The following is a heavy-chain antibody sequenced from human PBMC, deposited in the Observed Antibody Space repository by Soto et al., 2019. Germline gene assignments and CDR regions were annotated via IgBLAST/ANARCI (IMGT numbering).Heavy chain of an antibody. CDR3: ATYCSGGHCPPGPWD. Sequence: ASVKVSCKASGYMLTTYYMHWVRQAPGQGLEWMGIINPSGGGDGSAGYAQKFQGRVTLTRDTSTSTGYMELSSLRSDDTAMYYCATYCSGGHCPPGPWDWGQGTMVTV. V-gene: IGHV1-46*03. D-gene: IGHD2-15*01. CDR1: GYMLTTYY. J-gene: IGHJ3*01. CDR2: INPSGGGDGSA.